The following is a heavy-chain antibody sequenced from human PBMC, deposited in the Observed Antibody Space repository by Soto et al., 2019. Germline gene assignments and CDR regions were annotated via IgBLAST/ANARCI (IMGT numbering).Heavy chain of an antibody. CDR1: GFTFSSFA. CDR3: AKEPRYYDFWSGSYRGKYYDGMEV. Sequence: GGSLRLSCAASGFTFSSFAMHWVRQAPGKGGEWVAVISNDGSNKFYADSGKGRFTISRDNSKNTLHLQMNSPRAEDKAVYYFAKEPRYYDFWSGSYRGKYYDGMEVWGQGTTVTVSS. J-gene: IGHJ6*02. D-gene: IGHD3-3*01. V-gene: IGHV3-30*18. CDR2: ISNDGSNK.